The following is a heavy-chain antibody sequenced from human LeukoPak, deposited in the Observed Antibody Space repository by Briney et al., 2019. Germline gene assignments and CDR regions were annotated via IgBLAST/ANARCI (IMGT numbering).Heavy chain of an antibody. CDR1: GFTITSWS. CDR2: ISSGGSPI. V-gene: IGHV3-48*04. J-gene: IGHJ5*02. Sequence: PGGSLRLSCAVSGFTITSWSMNWVRQAPGKGLEWLSYISSGGSPIYYADSVKGRFTISRDDAKNLAYLQMNSLRAEDTAVYYCTYLRTPYYNDKWVDPWGQGALVTVSS. CDR3: TYLRTPYYNDKWVDP. D-gene: IGHD3/OR15-3a*01.